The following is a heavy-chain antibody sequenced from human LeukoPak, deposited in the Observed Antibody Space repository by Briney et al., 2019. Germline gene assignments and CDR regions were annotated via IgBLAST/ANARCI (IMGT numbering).Heavy chain of an antibody. J-gene: IGHJ3*02. CDR1: GASTSHFY. CDR3: ARSAEWLRNAFDI. CDR2: MHNSGSS. Sequence: PSETLSVSCTVSGASTSHFYWNWIRQPPGRGLEWIGYMHNSGSSKHNPSLKSRVTISIDTSKNQFSLQLTSVTAADTAIYYCARSAEWLRNAFDIWGQGTMVSVSS. D-gene: IGHD5-12*01. V-gene: IGHV4-59*01.